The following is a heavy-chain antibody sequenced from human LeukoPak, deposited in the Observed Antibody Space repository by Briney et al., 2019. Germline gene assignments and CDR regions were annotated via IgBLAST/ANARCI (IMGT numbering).Heavy chain of an antibody. CDR3: ARDDENGYNSLDY. Sequence: GGSLRLSCAASGFTFSSYSMHWVRQAPGKGLECVAVVSNDGGSKYYADSVKGRFTISRDNSKNTLYLQMNSLRADDTAVFYCARDDENGYNSLDYWGQGTLVTVSS. D-gene: IGHD5-24*01. V-gene: IGHV3-30-3*01. J-gene: IGHJ4*02. CDR2: VSNDGGSK. CDR1: GFTFSSYS.